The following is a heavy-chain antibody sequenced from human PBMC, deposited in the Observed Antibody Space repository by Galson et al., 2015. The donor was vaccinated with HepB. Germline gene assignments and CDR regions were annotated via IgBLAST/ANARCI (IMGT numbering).Heavy chain of an antibody. CDR1: GFSFNYFP. D-gene: IGHD4-17*01. CDR2: ISYTGSYT. CDR3: VRPRGAGAGDYQNWYFDL. Sequence: SLRLSCAASGFSFNYFPMHWVRQAPGKGLEWVAVISYTGSYTGYEVFGRGRFTISRDNSNNALYLHMNSLRVDDTALYYCVRPRGAGAGDYQNWYFDLWGRGTLVTVSS. V-gene: IGHV3-30-3*01. J-gene: IGHJ2*01.